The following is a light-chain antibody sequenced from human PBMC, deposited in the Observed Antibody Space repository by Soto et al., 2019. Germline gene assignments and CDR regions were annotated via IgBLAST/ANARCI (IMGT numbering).Light chain of an antibody. CDR3: QHRNSYPLS. CDR2: VAS. Sequence: IQLTQSPSSLSASVGDRVTITCRASQGSSSYLAWYQQKPGKAPKLLIYVASTLQSGVTSRFSGSGSGTDFTLTISSLQPEDFASYYCQHRNSYPLSFGGGTKVEIK. V-gene: IGKV1-9*01. CDR1: QGSSSY. J-gene: IGKJ4*01.